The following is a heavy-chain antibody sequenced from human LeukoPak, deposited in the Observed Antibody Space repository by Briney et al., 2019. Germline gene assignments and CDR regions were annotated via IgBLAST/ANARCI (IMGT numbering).Heavy chain of an antibody. CDR3: ARVRYDSGWYDY. D-gene: IGHD6-19*01. CDR2: ISYDGSNK. CDR1: GFTFSSYA. J-gene: IGHJ4*02. Sequence: GGSLRLSCAASGFTFSSYAMHWVRQAPGKGLEWVAVISYDGSNKYYADSVKGRFTISRDNSKNTLYLQMNSLRGEDTAVYYCARVRYDSGWYDYWGQGALVIVSS. V-gene: IGHV3-30-3*01.